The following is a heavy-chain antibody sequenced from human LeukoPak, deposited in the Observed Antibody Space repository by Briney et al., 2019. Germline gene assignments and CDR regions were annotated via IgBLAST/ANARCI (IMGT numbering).Heavy chain of an antibody. D-gene: IGHD2-8*01. CDR2: INTDGSST. V-gene: IGHV3-74*01. Sequence: GGSLRLSGAAAGLLFIRYRQHSPRHAPGKGLVWVSRINTDGSSTIYADSVKGRFTISRDNAKNTLYLQMNSLRADDTALCACVIGNEGAIVYWGQGTLVTVSS. CDR3: VIGNEGAIVY. J-gene: IGHJ4*02. CDR1: GLLFIRYR.